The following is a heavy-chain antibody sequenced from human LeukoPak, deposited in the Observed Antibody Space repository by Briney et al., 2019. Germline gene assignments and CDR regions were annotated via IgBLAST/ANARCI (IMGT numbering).Heavy chain of an antibody. V-gene: IGHV1-3*01. J-gene: IGHJ6*02. CDR2: INAGNGNT. Sequence: ASVKVSCKASGYTFTSYAMHWVRQAPGQRLEWMGWINAGNGNTKYSQKFQGRVTITRDTSASTAYMGLSSLRSDDTAVYYCARDQGYCSSTSCPYYYYYYGMDVWGQGTTVTVSS. CDR1: GYTFTSYA. D-gene: IGHD2-2*01. CDR3: ARDQGYCSSTSCPYYYYYYGMDV.